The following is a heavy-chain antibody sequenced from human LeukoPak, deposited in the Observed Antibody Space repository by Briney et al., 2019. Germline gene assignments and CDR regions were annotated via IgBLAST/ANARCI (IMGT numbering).Heavy chain of an antibody. J-gene: IGHJ4*02. CDR2: IYYSGST. Sequence: SETLSLTCTVSGGSISTYYWSWIRQPPGKGLEWIGYIYYSGSTNYNPSLKGRVTISVDTSKNQFSLKLSSVTAADTAVYYCARASGDYGTLDYWGQGTLVTVSS. D-gene: IGHD4-17*01. CDR1: GGSISTYY. V-gene: IGHV4-59*01. CDR3: ARASGDYGTLDY.